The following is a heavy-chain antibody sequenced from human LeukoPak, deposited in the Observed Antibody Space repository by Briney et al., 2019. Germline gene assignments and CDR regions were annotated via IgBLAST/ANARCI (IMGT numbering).Heavy chain of an antibody. D-gene: IGHD1-26*01. Sequence: SETLSLTCAVYGGSFSGYYWSWIRQPPGKGLEWIGEINHSGSTNYNPSLTSRVTISVDTSKNQFSLKLSSVTAADTAVYYCARVASGSRPDFDYWGQGTLVTVSS. CDR3: ARVASGSRPDFDY. J-gene: IGHJ4*02. CDR1: GGSFSGYY. V-gene: IGHV4-34*01. CDR2: INHSGST.